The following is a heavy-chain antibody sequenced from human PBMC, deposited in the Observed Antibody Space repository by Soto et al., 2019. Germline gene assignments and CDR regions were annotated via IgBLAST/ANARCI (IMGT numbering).Heavy chain of an antibody. J-gene: IGHJ4*02. CDR1: GFTFSSYG. D-gene: IGHD4-4*01. Sequence: PRLSCAASGFTFSSYGMHWVRQAPGKGLEWVAVIWYDGSNKYYADSVKGRFTISRDNSKNTLYLQMNSLRAEDTAVYYCARALHTFDYWGQGTLVTVSS. CDR3: ARALHTFDY. V-gene: IGHV3-33*01. CDR2: IWYDGSNK.